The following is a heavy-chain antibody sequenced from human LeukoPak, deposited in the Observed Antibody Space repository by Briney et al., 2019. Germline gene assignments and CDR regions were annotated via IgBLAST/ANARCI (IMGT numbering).Heavy chain of an antibody. D-gene: IGHD3-10*02. CDR1: GFTFSSYA. Sequence: GGSLRLSCAASGFTFSSYAMSWVRQAPGKGLEWVSYISSSGSTIYYADSVKGRFTISRDNAKNSLYLQMNSLRGEDTAVYYCAELGITMIGGVWGQGTTVTISS. CDR2: ISSSGSTI. V-gene: IGHV3-48*03. J-gene: IGHJ6*02. CDR3: AELGITMIGGV.